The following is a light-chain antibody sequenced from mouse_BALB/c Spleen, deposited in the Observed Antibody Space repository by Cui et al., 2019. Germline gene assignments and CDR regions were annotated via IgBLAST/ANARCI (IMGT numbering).Light chain of an antibody. J-gene: IGKJ1*01. CDR3: QQDYSWT. V-gene: IGKV6-32*01. Sequence: SIVMTQPPKSLLVSAGDRVTITCKATQSVSNDVAWYQQKPGQSPKLLIYYASNRYTGVPDRFTGSEYGTDFTFTISTVQAEDLAVYFCQQDYSWTFGGGTKLEIK. CDR2: YAS. CDR1: QSVSND.